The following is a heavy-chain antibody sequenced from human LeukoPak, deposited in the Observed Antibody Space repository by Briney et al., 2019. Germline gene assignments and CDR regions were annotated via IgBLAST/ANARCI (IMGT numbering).Heavy chain of an antibody. CDR2: ITGSGGST. Sequence: LPGGSLRLSCEVSGFTFSNYAMNWVRQAPGKGLEWVSTITGSGGSTYYADSVKGRFIISRDNSKNTLYLQMNSLRAEDTAVYYCAKDLVPVGATHLPWDYWGQGTLVTVSS. CDR1: GFTFSNYA. J-gene: IGHJ4*02. CDR3: AKDLVPVGATHLPWDY. V-gene: IGHV3-23*01. D-gene: IGHD1-26*01.